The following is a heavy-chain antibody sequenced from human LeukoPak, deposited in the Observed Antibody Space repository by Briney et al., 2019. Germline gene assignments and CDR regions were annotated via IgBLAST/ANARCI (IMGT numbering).Heavy chain of an antibody. Sequence: GGSLRLSCAASGFTFSSYVMAWVRQAPGKGLEWVSAISGSGGSTYYADSVKGRFTISRDNSKNTLYLQMNSLRAEDTAVYYCAKDRKAYDILTGYDYWGQGTLVTVSS. V-gene: IGHV3-23*01. CDR2: ISGSGGST. CDR1: GFTFSSYV. CDR3: AKDRKAYDILTGYDY. D-gene: IGHD3-9*01. J-gene: IGHJ4*02.